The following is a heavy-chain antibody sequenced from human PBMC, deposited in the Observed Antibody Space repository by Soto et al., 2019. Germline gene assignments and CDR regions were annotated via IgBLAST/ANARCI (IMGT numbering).Heavy chain of an antibody. Sequence: HPGGSLRLSCAASGFTFSSYGMHWVRQAPGKGLEWVAVISYDGSNKYYADSVKGRFTISRDNSKNTLYLQMNSLRAEDTAVYYCAKVKLLCFGELLSDNDDAFDIWGQGTMVTVSS. V-gene: IGHV3-30*18. CDR2: ISYDGSNK. D-gene: IGHD3-10*01. CDR3: AKVKLLCFGELLSDNDDAFDI. J-gene: IGHJ3*02. CDR1: GFTFSSYG.